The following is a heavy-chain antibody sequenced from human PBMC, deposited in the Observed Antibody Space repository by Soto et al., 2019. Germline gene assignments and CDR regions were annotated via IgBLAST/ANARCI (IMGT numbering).Heavy chain of an antibody. CDR2: INWKSDI. J-gene: IGHJ4*02. V-gene: IGHV3-9*01. Sequence: GGSLRLSCAVSGFTFDDNAMHWVRQAPEKGLKWVSGINWKSDIGYADSVKGRFTISRDNAENSLYLQMNSLRAEDTALYYCAISQDRGGRTTFIYWGQGTQVTVSS. D-gene: IGHD3-16*01. CDR1: GFTFDDNA. CDR3: AISQDRGGRTTFIY.